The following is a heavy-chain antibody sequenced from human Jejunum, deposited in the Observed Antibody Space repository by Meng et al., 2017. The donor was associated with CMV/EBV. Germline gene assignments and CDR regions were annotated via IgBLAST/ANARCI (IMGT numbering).Heavy chain of an antibody. CDR2: ISYSGNT. CDR3: ARGDFWSGFYPRAFDI. V-gene: IGHV4-59*01. J-gene: IGHJ3*02. CDR1: GGSINDYY. D-gene: IGHD3-3*01. Sequence: GGSINDYYWTWIQQPPGKGLEWVGYISYSGNTDYNPSLKSRLTISVDTSKNHFSLKLSSATAADTAVYYCARGDFWSGFYPRAFDIWGQGTMVTVSS.